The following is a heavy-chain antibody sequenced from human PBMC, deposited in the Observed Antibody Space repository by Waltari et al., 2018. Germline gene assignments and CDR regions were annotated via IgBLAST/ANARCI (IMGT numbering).Heavy chain of an antibody. CDR2: IYHSGST. V-gene: IGHV4-4*02. J-gene: IGHJ2*01. D-gene: IGHD3-10*02. Sequence: QVQLQESGPGLVKPSGTLSLTCAVSGGSISSSNWRSWVRQPPGKGLGWIGEIYHSGSTNYNPSLKSRVTISVDKSKNQFSLKLSSVTAADTAVYYCARGRMFGELQNYWYFDLWGRGTLVTVSS. CDR3: ARGRMFGELQNYWYFDL. CDR1: GGSISSSNW.